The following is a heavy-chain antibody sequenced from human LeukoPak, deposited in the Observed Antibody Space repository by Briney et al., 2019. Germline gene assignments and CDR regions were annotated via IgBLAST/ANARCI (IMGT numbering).Heavy chain of an antibody. D-gene: IGHD2-2*01. CDR1: GFTFSSYS. V-gene: IGHV3-21*01. CDR2: ISSSSSYI. J-gene: IGHJ6*02. CDR3: ARDVVVVPAASEQTYYYYGTDV. Sequence: PGGSLRLSCAASGFTFSSYSMNWVRQAPGKGLEWVSSISSSSSYIYYADSVKGRFTISRDNAKNSLYLQMNSLRAEDTAVYYCARDVVVVPAASEQTYYYYGTDVWGQGTTVTVSS.